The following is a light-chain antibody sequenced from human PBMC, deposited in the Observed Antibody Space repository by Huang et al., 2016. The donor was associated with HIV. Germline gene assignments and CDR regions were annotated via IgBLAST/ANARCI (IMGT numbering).Light chain of an antibody. J-gene: IGKJ1*01. V-gene: IGKV3-15*01. Sequence: EIVMTQSPATLSVSPGERAPLSCRASQSVSSDLAWYQQNPGQAPRLLIYGASNRATGIPARFSGSGSGTEFTLTISSLQSEDFAVYYCQQYNNWLTWTFGQGTKVEIK. CDR2: GAS. CDR3: QQYNNWLTWT. CDR1: QSVSSD.